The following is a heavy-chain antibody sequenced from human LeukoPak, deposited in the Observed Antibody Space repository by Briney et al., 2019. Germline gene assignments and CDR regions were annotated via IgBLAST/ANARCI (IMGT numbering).Heavy chain of an antibody. CDR3: AIFDYVWGSYRNDY. CDR2: INHSGST. V-gene: IGHV4-34*01. D-gene: IGHD3-16*02. CDR1: GGSFSGYY. Sequence: PSETLSLTCAVYGGSFSGYYWSWIRQPPGKGLEWIGEINHSGSTNYNPSLKSRVTISVDTSKNQFSLKLSSVTAADTAVYYCAIFDYVWGSYRNDYWGQGTLVTVSS. J-gene: IGHJ4*02.